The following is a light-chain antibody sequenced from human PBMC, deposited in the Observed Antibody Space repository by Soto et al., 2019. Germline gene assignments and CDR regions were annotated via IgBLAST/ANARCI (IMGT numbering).Light chain of an antibody. CDR1: SSDVGGYNY. CDR3: SSYTSSSTPYV. CDR2: DVS. J-gene: IGLJ1*01. V-gene: IGLV2-14*01. Sequence: ALTQPASVSGSPGQSITISCTGTSSDVGGYNYVSWYQQHPGKAPKLMIYDVSNRPSGVSNRFSGSKSGNTASLTISGLQAEDEADYYCSSYTSSSTPYVFGTGTKVTVL.